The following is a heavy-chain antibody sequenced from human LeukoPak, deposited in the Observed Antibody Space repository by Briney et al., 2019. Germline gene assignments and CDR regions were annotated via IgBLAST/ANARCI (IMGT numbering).Heavy chain of an antibody. V-gene: IGHV1-18*01. J-gene: IGHJ4*02. CDR2: VSAYNGYT. Sequence: ASVKVSCKTSDYTFTTHDINWVRQAPGQGLEWMGRVSAYNGYTNYGRRFQGRVTMTTDTSTNTAYMELRSLRSDDTAVYYCARVGTGTRSFDSWGQGTLVTVSS. D-gene: IGHD1/OR15-1a*01. CDR1: DYTFTTHD. CDR3: ARVGTGTRSFDS.